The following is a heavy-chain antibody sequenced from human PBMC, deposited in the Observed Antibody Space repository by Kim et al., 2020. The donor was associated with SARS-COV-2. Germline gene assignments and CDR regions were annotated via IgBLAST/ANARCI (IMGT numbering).Heavy chain of an antibody. CDR3: TVLRFLEWLLKDY. J-gene: IGHJ4*02. D-gene: IGHD3-3*01. V-gene: IGHV3-15*01. CDR2: IKSKTDGGTT. CDR1: GFTFSNAW. Sequence: GGSLRLSCAASGFTFSNAWMSWVRQAPGKGLEWVGRIKSKTDGGTTDYAAPVKGRFTISRDDSKNTLYLQMNSLKTEDTAVYYCTVLRFLEWLLKDYWGQGTLVTVSS.